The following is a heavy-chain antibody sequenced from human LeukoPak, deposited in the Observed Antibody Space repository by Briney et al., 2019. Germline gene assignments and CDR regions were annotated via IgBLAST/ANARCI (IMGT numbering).Heavy chain of an antibody. CDR3: ARLSPWGAVVAGRNPSDY. CDR1: GYTFTDYG. J-gene: IGHJ4*02. CDR2: INAYNGNT. D-gene: IGHD6-19*01. Sequence: GASVKVSCKASGYTFTDYGITWVRQAPGPGLEWMGWINAYNGNTDYAQKLQGRVTMTTDTSTSTAYMELRSLTSDDTAVYFCARLSPWGAVVAGRNPSDYWGQGTLVTVSS. V-gene: IGHV1-18*01.